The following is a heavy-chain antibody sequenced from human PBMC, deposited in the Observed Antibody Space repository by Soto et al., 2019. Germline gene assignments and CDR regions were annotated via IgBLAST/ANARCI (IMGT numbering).Heavy chain of an antibody. D-gene: IGHD2-21*01. V-gene: IGHV4-59*01. J-gene: IGHJ4*02. Sequence: SETLSLTCTVSGGSISSYYWSWIRQPPQKGLEWIGYISYTGSTNYNPSLKRRVTISVDTSKNQFSLEVTSVTAADTAMYYCASIVRGDYYFDYWGQGTLVTVSS. CDR2: ISYTGST. CDR3: ASIVRGDYYFDY. CDR1: GGSISSYY.